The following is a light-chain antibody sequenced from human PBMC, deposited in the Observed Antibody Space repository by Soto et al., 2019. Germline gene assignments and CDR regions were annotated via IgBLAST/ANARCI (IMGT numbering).Light chain of an antibody. Sequence: DIQMTQSPSSLSASLGDGVTITCRASQSISTYLNWYQQKPGKAPKLLIYAASSLQSGVPSRFSGSGSGTDSTLTISSLQPEDFATYFCQESYSTPYTFGLGTKLEIK. CDR2: AAS. CDR1: QSISTY. CDR3: QESYSTPYT. J-gene: IGKJ2*01. V-gene: IGKV1-39*01.